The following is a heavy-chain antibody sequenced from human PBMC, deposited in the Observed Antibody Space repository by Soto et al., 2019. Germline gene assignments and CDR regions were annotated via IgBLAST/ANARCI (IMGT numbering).Heavy chain of an antibody. J-gene: IGHJ6*03. CDR3: ARGLGDFWSGYYIAKATSNGHMDV. Sequence: GGSPRLSCAASGFTFSSYAMSWFRQAPGKGLEWVSAISGSGGSTYYADSVKGRFTISRDNAKNSLYLQMNSLRAEDTTVYYCARGLGDFWSGYYIAKATSNGHMDVWGKGTTVTVSS. CDR2: ISGSGGST. D-gene: IGHD3-3*01. V-gene: IGHV3-23*01. CDR1: GFTFSSYA.